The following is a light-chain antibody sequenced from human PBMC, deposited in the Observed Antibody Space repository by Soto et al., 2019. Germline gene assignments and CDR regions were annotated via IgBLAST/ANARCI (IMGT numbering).Light chain of an antibody. V-gene: IGLV2-14*01. CDR2: DVS. J-gene: IGLJ1*01. Sequence: QSALTQPASVSGSPGQSITISCTGTSSDVGGYNYASWYQQHPGKAPKLMIYDVSNRPSGVYNRFSGSKSGNTASLTISGLQAEDEADYYCSSYTSSSTPLYVFGTGTKLTVL. CDR3: SSYTSSSTPLYV. CDR1: SSDVGGYNY.